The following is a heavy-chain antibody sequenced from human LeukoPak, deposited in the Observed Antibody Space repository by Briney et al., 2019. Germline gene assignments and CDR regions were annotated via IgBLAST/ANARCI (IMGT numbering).Heavy chain of an antibody. V-gene: IGHV1-69*04. Sequence: SVKVSCKASGGSFSSFVITWVRQAPGQGLEWMGRIIPVLGVSNFAQKLQGRVTITADKSTNTAHMDLSRLESGDTAVYYCTREGVYAPDGSGYHRDAFDIWGQGTLVIVSS. J-gene: IGHJ3*02. D-gene: IGHD3-22*01. CDR1: GGSFSSFV. CDR2: IIPVLGVS. CDR3: TREGVYAPDGSGYHRDAFDI.